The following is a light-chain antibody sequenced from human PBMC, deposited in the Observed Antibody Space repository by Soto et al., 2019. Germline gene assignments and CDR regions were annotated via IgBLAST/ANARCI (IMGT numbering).Light chain of an antibody. CDR1: SSNIGSNT. CDR3: AAWDDSLNGYYV. J-gene: IGLJ1*01. V-gene: IGLV1-44*01. CDR2: SNN. Sequence: QSVRTQPPSASGTPGQRVTISCSGSSSNIGSNTVNWYQQLPGTAPKLLIYSNNQRPSGVPDRFSGSKSGTSASLAISGLQSEYEADYYCAAWDDSLNGYYVFGTGTKVTVL.